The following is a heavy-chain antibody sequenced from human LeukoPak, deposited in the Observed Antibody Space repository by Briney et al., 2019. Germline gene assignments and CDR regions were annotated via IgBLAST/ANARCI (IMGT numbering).Heavy chain of an antibody. J-gene: IGHJ4*02. Sequence: GRSPRLSCAASGFTFSSYAMSWVRQAPGEGLEWVSAISGSGSSTYYADSVRGRFTISRDNSKNTLYLQMNSLRAEDTAVYYCAKDQGVDWGQGTLVTVSS. V-gene: IGHV3-23*01. CDR1: GFTFSSYA. CDR2: ISGSGSST. D-gene: IGHD3-3*01. CDR3: AKDQGVD.